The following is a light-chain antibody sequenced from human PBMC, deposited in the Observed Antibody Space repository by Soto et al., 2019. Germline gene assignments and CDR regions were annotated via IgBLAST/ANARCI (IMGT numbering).Light chain of an antibody. J-gene: IGKJ2*01. V-gene: IGKV3-15*01. Sequence: EIVMTQSPATLSMSPGERATLSCRASQSISSNLAWYQQKPGQAPRLLIYGASNRATGIPARFSGGGSETEFNLTISSLQSEDVAVYYCQQYDNWPPTYTFGQGTKLEIK. CDR3: QQYDNWPPTYT. CDR1: QSISSN. CDR2: GAS.